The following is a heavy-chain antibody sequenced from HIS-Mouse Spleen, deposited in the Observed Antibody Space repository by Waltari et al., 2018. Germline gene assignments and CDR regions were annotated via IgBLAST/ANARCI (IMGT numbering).Heavy chain of an antibody. CDR1: GGSISSSSYY. D-gene: IGHD6-13*01. V-gene: IGHV4-39*07. CDR2: IYYSGST. Sequence: QLQLQESGPGLVKPSETLSLTCTVSGGSISSSSYYWGWSRQPPGKGLEWIEGIYYSGSTYYNPSLKSRVTISVDTSKNQFSLKLSSVTAADTAVYYCAREIPYSSSWYDWYFDLWGRGTLVTVSS. CDR3: AREIPYSSSWYDWYFDL. J-gene: IGHJ2*01.